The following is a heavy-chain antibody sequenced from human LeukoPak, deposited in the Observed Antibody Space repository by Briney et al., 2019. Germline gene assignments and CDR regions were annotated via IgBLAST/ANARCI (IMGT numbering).Heavy chain of an antibody. CDR2: IFYDGSNK. D-gene: IGHD2/OR15-2a*01. CDR3: ARDQALYFSYGDY. V-gene: IGHV3-33*01. J-gene: IGHJ4*02. CDR1: GFTCKNFG. Sequence: GRSVRRPCGESGFTCKNFGMHWVRHAQEKGLEWLAAIFYDGSNKYYADTVKGRFTISRDNSKNTLYLQVNSLTAEDTAVYYCARDQALYFSYGDYWGQGTLVTVSS.